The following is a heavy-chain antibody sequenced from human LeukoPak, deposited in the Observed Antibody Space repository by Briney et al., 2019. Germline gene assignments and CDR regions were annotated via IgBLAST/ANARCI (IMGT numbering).Heavy chain of an antibody. CDR3: AKAPIPAAGAYFDY. CDR1: GLTFSSYA. Sequence: QPGGSLRLSCAAPGLTFSSYAMSWVRQAPGKGLEWVSAISGSGGCTYYADSVKGRFTISRDNSKHTVYMQMNSLRAEDTAVYYCAKAPIPAAGAYFDYWGQGTLVTVSS. J-gene: IGHJ4*02. D-gene: IGHD6-13*01. CDR2: ISGSGGCT. V-gene: IGHV3-23*01.